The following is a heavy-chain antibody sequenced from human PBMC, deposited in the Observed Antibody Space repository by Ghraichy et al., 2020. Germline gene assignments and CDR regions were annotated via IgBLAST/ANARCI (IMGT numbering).Heavy chain of an antibody. CDR2: IRGSGDKT. J-gene: IGHJ4*01. CDR1: GFTFSNYA. CDR3: AKEMGNRGWYSADY. V-gene: IGHV3-23*01. Sequence: GGSLRLSCAASGFTFSNYAMSWFRQAPGKGLEWVSAIRGSGDKTYYAESVKGRFTVSRDNSRDSLYLQMNSLRAEDTAVYYCAKEMGNRGWYSADYWGHGTLVTFSS. D-gene: IGHD6-19*01.